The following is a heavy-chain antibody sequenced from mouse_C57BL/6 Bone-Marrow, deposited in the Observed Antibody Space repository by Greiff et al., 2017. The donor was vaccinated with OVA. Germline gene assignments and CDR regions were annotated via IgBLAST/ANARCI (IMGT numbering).Heavy chain of an antibody. CDR2: INPSNGGT. D-gene: IGHD1-1*01. V-gene: IGHV1-18*01. CDR1: GYTFTDYN. CDR3: SVYSYGSRYFDV. Sequence: VQLQQSGPELVKPGASVKIPCKASGYTFTDYNMDWVKQSHGKSLEWIGDINPSNGGTIYNQKFKGKATLTVDKSSSTAYMELRSLTSEDTAVYYCSVYSYGSRYFDVWGTGTTVTVSS. J-gene: IGHJ1*03.